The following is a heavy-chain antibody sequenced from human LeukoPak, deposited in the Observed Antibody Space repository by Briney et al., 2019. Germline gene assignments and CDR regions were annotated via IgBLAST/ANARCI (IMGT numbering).Heavy chain of an antibody. CDR1: GFTFSDFH. CDR3: ACPYRSRFDY. V-gene: IGHV3-11*01. J-gene: IGHJ4*02. Sequence: GGSLRLSCVVSGFTFSDFHMSWLRQAPGKGLEWISYITNSGSDIEYADSVKGRFTISWDNAKKSLYLEMNTLRAEDTAIYYCACPYRSRFDYWGQGTLVTVSS. CDR2: ITNSGSDI. D-gene: IGHD6-13*01.